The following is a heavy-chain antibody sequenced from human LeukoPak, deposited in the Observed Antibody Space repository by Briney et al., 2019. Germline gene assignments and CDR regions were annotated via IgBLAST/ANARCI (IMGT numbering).Heavy chain of an antibody. CDR2: INPNSGGT. J-gene: IGHJ4*02. Sequence: ASVKVSCKASGYTFTGYYMHWVRQAPGQGLEWMGRINPNSGGTNYAQKFQGRVTMTRDTSISTAYMELSRLRSDYTAVYYCARDLKFGYSSSWYTYWGQGTLVTVSS. CDR3: ARDLKFGYSSSWYTY. V-gene: IGHV1-2*06. CDR1: GYTFTGYY. D-gene: IGHD6-13*01.